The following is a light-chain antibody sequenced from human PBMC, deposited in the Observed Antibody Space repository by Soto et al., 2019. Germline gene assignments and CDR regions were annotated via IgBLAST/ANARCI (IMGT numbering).Light chain of an antibody. J-gene: IGLJ1*01. CDR1: ALSKQY. CDR3: QSADNSGSNYV. V-gene: IGLV3-25*03. Sequence: SYELTQPPSVSVSPGQTARITCFGDALSKQYVSWYQQRPGQAPVLVIYKDTERPSGIPERFSGSTSGTTVTLTIGGVQAEDEADYCCQSADNSGSNYVFGTGTKVTVL. CDR2: KDT.